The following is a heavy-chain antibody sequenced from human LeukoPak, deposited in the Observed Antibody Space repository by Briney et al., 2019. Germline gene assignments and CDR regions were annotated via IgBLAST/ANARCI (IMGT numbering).Heavy chain of an antibody. CDR3: ARVPDYYDSSGYYHDAFDI. D-gene: IGHD3-22*01. CDR2: ISAYNGNT. CDR1: GYTFTSYG. Sequence: ASVKVSCKASGYTFTSYGISWVRQAPGQGLEWMGWISAYNGNTNYAQKLQGRVTMTTDTSTSTAYMELRSLRSDDTAVYYCARVPDYYDSSGYYHDAFDIWGQGTMATVSS. J-gene: IGHJ3*02. V-gene: IGHV1-18*01.